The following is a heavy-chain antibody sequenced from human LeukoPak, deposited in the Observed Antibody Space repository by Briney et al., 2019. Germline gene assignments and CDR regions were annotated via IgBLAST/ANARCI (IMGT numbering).Heavy chain of an antibody. CDR2: VIPIFGTA. CDR3: AREGGDCYLCPDAFDI. J-gene: IGHJ3*02. V-gene: IGHV1-69*05. D-gene: IGHD2-21*02. CDR1: GGTFSSYA. Sequence: SVKVSCKASGGTFSSYAISWVRQAPGQGLEWMGGVIPIFGTANYAQKFQGRVTITTDESTSTAYMELSRLGSEDTAVYYFAREGGDCYLCPDAFDIWGQGTMVTVSS.